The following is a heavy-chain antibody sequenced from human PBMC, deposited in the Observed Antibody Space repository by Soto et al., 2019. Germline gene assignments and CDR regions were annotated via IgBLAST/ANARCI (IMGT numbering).Heavy chain of an antibody. V-gene: IGHV3-64*07. Sequence: EVQLLESGGGLVQPGGSLRLSCSASGFIFRNYNMHWVRQAPGKGLEYVSGISSNGGSTFYADSVKGRFSISRDNSKNTLHLQMGSLRPEDMGTYYCARADYGTFDNCGQGTLVAVSS. J-gene: IGHJ4*02. CDR2: ISSNGGST. CDR3: ARADYGTFDN. CDR1: GFIFRNYN. D-gene: IGHD4-17*01.